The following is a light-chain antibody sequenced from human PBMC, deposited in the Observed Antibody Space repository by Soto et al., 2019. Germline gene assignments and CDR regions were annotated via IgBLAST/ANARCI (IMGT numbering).Light chain of an antibody. J-gene: IGLJ2*01. Sequence: QSALTQPPSASGAPGQRVTISCTGSSSNIGAGYDVHWYQQLPGTAPKLLIYGNSNRPSGVPDRFSGSKSGTSASLAITGLQAEDEADYYCQSYDSSLSGVVFGGGTKVTVL. CDR1: SSNIGAGYD. CDR2: GNS. V-gene: IGLV1-40*01. CDR3: QSYDSSLSGVV.